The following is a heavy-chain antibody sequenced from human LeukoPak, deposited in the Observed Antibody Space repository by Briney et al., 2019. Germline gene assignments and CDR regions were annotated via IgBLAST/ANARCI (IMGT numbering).Heavy chain of an antibody. CDR3: FGWSGYYRGFDP. V-gene: IGHV4-39*07. D-gene: IGHD3-3*01. CDR2: INHSGST. J-gene: IGHJ5*02. Sequence: SETLSLTCTVSGGSVSRSPYYWSWIRQPPGKGLEWIGEINHSGSTNYNPSLKSRVTISADTSKNQFSLKLSSVTAADTAVYYSFGWSGYYRGFDPWGQGTLVTVSS. CDR1: GGSVSRSPYY.